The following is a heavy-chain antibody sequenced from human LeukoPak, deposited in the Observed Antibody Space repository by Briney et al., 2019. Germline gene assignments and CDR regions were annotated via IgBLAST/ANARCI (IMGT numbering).Heavy chain of an antibody. Sequence: SETLSLTCTVSGGSISSYYWSWIRQPPGKGLEWIGYIYYSGSTNYNPSLKSRVTISVDTSKNQFSLKLSSVTAADTAVYYCARGGNWNYVAGAFDIWGQGTMVTVSS. V-gene: IGHV4-59*01. CDR1: GGSISSYY. CDR2: IYYSGST. CDR3: ARGGNWNYVAGAFDI. J-gene: IGHJ3*02. D-gene: IGHD1-7*01.